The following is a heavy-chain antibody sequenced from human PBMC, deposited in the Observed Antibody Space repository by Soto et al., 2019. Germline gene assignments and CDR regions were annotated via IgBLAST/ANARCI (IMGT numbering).Heavy chain of an antibody. CDR2: IYYSGST. V-gene: IGHV4-59*01. J-gene: IGHJ6*03. D-gene: IGHD3-10*01. Sequence: SETLSLTCTVSGGSISSYYWSWIRQPPGKGLEWIGYIYYSGSTNYNPSLKSRVTISVDTSKNQFSLKLSSVTAADTAVYYCARLGGYYYMEVWGKGTTVTVSS. CDR3: ARLGGYYYMEV. CDR1: GGSISSYY.